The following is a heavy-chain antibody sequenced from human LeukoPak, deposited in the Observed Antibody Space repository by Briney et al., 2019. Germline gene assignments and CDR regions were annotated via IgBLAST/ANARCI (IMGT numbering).Heavy chain of an antibody. J-gene: IGHJ3*02. Sequence: SETLSLTCTVSGASISSSSYYWGWIRQPPGKGLEWIGSIYYSGSTYYNPSLKSRVTISVDTSKNQFSLKLSSVTAADTAVYYCARDPVSDIVVVTAMLAFDIWGQGTMVTVSS. D-gene: IGHD2-21*02. CDR1: GASISSSSYY. CDR3: ARDPVSDIVVVTAMLAFDI. V-gene: IGHV4-39*07. CDR2: IYYSGST.